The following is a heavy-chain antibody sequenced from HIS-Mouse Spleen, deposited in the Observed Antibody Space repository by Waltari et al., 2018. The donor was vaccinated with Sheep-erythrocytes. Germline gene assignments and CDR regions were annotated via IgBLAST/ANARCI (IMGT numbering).Heavy chain of an antibody. D-gene: IGHD3-10*01. V-gene: IGHV4-39*07. CDR2: IYYSGSP. CDR3: AREVYRRFGELYGYFDY. Sequence: QLQLQESGPGLVKPSETLSLTCTVSGGSISSSSYYWGWIRQPPGKGLEWIGSIYYSGSPYYNPSLKSRVTISVDTSKNQFSLKLSSVTAADTAVYYCAREVYRRFGELYGYFDYWGQGTLVTVSS. J-gene: IGHJ4*02. CDR1: GGSISSSSYY.